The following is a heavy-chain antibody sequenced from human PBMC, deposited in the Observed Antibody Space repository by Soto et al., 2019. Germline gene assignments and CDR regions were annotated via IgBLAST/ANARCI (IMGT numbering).Heavy chain of an antibody. J-gene: IGHJ6*02. D-gene: IGHD2-2*01. Sequence: QVQLQESGPGLVKPSQTLSLTCTVSGDSINSGSYYWSWIRQSPGKGLEWIGYIYFSGTTYYSPSLKSRVTLSIDTSTNHFSLKMGSVTAADTAVYYCARVPDCVSTRRGFGSSCYYYGMDVWGQGTTVTVSS. V-gene: IGHV4-30-4*01. CDR2: IYFSGTT. CDR1: GDSINSGSYY. CDR3: ARVPDCVSTRRGFGSSCYYYGMDV.